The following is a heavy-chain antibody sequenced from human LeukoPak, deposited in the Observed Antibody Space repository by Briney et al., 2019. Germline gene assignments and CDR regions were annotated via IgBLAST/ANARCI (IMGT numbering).Heavy chain of an antibody. CDR2: IRFDGSNK. CDR1: GFTFSSYG. J-gene: IGHJ4*02. Sequence: GVSLRLSCAASGFTFSSYGMHWVRQAPGKGLDWVAFIRFDGSNKYYADSVKGRFSISRDNSKNTLYLQMNSLRPEDTAVYYCARDGGSAIPFDYWGQGTLVTVSS. V-gene: IGHV3-30*02. CDR3: ARDGGSAIPFDY.